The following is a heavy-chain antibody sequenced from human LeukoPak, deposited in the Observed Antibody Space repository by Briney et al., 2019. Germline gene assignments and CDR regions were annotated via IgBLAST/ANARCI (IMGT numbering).Heavy chain of an antibody. Sequence: SETLSLTCTVSGGSVSSGSYDWSWIRQPPGKGLEWIGYIYFSGSTNYNPSIMSRVTISVDTSKNQCSLKLSSVTAADTAVDYCARVPRIAEDFDYWGQGTLVTVSS. J-gene: IGHJ4*02. CDR1: GGSVSSGSYD. V-gene: IGHV4-61*01. CDR2: IYFSGST. CDR3: ARVPRIAEDFDY.